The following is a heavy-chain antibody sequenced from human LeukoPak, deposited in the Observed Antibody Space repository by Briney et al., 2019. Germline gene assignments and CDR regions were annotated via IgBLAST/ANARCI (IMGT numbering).Heavy chain of an antibody. Sequence: GGSLRLSCAASGFNFANHAMSWVRQTPGKGLEWVSAISGGGDITYYADSVTGRFTISRDNSKDTLFLQMHSLRPGDTAVYYCVREDTPATANYWGQGTLVIISS. CDR2: ISGGGDIT. CDR3: VREDTPATANY. D-gene: IGHD2-21*02. V-gene: IGHV3-23*01. CDR1: GFNFANHA. J-gene: IGHJ4*02.